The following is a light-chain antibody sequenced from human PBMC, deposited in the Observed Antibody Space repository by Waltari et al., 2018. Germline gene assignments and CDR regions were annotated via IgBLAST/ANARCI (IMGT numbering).Light chain of an antibody. CDR3: QTGGHGTWV. Sequence: QLVLTQSPSASASLGASVQLTCTLSSGHSTTALAWLQKRPEKGPRYLRKVYSDGSHNKGDEIPVRFSGSSSGAERYLTISSLQSEDEADYYCQTGGHGTWVFGGGTKLTVL. V-gene: IGLV4-69*01. CDR2: VYSDGSH. CDR1: SGHSTTA. J-gene: IGLJ3*02.